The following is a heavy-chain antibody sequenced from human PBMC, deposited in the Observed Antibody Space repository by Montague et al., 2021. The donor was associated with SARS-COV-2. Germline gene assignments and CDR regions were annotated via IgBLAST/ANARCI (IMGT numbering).Heavy chain of an antibody. Sequence: SLRLSWAASGFTFSSYAMHWVRHARGKGQEWVAVISYHGSNKYYVDSVKGRFTISRDNSKNTLYLQMNSLRAEDTAVYYCARDGDDYGDYYAYFDYWGQGTLFTVS. CDR1: GFTFSSYA. J-gene: IGHJ4*02. V-gene: IGHV3-30*04. D-gene: IGHD4-17*01. CDR2: ISYHGSNK. CDR3: ARDGDDYGDYYAYFDY.